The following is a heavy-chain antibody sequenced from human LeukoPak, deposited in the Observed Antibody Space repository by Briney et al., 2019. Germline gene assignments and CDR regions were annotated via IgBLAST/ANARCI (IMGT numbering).Heavy chain of an antibody. CDR1: GGSFSGYY. D-gene: IGHD6-13*01. V-gene: IGHV4-34*01. CDR3: ARWSIAAAGARLDY. J-gene: IGHJ4*02. Sequence: SEILSLTCAVYGGSFSGYYWTWIRQPPEKGLEWIGEINHSGSTNNNPSFKSRVTISLDTPKNQFSLRLSSVTAADTAVYYCARWSIAAAGARLDYWGQGTLVTVSS. CDR2: INHSGST.